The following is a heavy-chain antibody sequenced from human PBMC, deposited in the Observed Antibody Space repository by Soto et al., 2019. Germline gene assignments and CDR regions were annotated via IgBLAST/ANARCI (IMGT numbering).Heavy chain of an antibody. CDR2: ITDTGGST. CDR3: AKARNLVTTYFDL. Sequence: GGSLRLSCVASGFTFRSYAMSWVRQAPGKGLEWVSSITDTGGSTHYADSVKGRFIISRDYLKSTVFLEMNSLRPEDTATYYCAKARNLVTTYFDLWGRGTLVTVSS. J-gene: IGHJ2*01. CDR1: GFTFRSYA. V-gene: IGHV3-23*01. D-gene: IGHD4-17*01.